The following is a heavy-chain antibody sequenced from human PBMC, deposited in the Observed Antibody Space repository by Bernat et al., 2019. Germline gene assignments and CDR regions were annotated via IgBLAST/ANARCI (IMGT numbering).Heavy chain of an antibody. CDR1: GDFFTNYW. V-gene: IGHV5-51*01. D-gene: IGHD6-13*01. CDR3: ARRAGSLNYFDY. J-gene: IGHJ4*02. Sequence: EVQLVQSGAEVKKPGDSLKISCKGSGDFFTNYWIGWVRQMPGKGLEWMGIIYPADSDTRYSPSFQGQVTISVDQSNSTAYLQWSSLKASDTAMYYCARRAGSLNYFDYWGQGTLVTVSS. CDR2: IYPADSDT.